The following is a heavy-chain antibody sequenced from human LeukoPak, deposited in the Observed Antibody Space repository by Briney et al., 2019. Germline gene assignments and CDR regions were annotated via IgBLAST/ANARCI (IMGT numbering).Heavy chain of an antibody. J-gene: IGHJ5*02. CDR2: INPNTGDT. Sequence: ASVKVSCEASGYIFTGYHTHWVRQASGQGLEWMGWINPNTGDTNYTQKFQGRVTMTRDTSITTAYMDLSRLKSDDTAVYYCARDEIGGSNWFDPWGQGTLVTVSS. CDR1: GYIFTGYH. D-gene: IGHD3-10*01. CDR3: ARDEIGGSNWFDP. V-gene: IGHV1-2*02.